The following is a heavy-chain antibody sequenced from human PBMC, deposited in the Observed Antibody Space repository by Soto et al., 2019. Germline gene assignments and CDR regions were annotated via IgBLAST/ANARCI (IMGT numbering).Heavy chain of an antibody. CDR2: INPSGGST. CDR1: GDSFTSYY. Sequence: ASVKLSCEASGDSFTSYYMHWVRQAPGQWLEWMGIINPSGGSTSYAQKFQGRVTMTRDTSTSTVYMELSSLRSEDTAVYYCARGFRSYYYGSGSYLDWFDPWGQGTLVTVSS. CDR3: ARGFRSYYYGSGSYLDWFDP. V-gene: IGHV1-46*01. J-gene: IGHJ5*02. D-gene: IGHD3-10*01.